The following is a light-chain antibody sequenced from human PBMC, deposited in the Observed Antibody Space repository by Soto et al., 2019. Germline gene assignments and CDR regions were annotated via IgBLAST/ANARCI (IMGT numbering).Light chain of an antibody. J-gene: IGKJ4*01. CDR1: QTISSW. Sequence: DIQMTQSQSSLSASLGDRVTITCRASQTISSWLAWYQQKPGKAPKLLIYKASTLKSGVPSRFSGSGSGTDFTLTISSLQPEDFATYYCQQSYSTPRTFGGGTKVDIK. CDR3: QQSYSTPRT. CDR2: KAS. V-gene: IGKV1-39*01.